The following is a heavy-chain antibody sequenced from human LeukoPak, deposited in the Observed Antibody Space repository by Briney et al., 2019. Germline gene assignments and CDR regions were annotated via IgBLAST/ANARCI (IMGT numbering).Heavy chain of an antibody. CDR2: IYPGDSDT. CDR1: GYAFASYW. D-gene: IGHD5-24*01. Sequence: GEPLKISCRVSGYAFASYWIGWVRQMPGKGLEWMGVIYPGDSDTRYSPSFQGQVTISADKSISTAYLQWSSLKASDNAMYYCARKRDAYNFADYWGQGTLVTVSS. V-gene: IGHV5-51*01. J-gene: IGHJ4*02. CDR3: ARKRDAYNFADY.